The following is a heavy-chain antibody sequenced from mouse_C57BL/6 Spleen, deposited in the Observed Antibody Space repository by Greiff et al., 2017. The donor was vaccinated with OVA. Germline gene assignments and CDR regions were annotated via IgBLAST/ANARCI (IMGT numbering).Heavy chain of an antibody. CDR2: ISYDGSN. Sequence: DVKLVESGPGLVKPSQSLSLTCSVTGYSITSGYYWNWIRQFPGNKLEWMGYISYDGSNNYNPSLKNRISITRDTSKNQFFLKLNSVTTEDTATYYCAYWGYAMDYWGQGTSVTVSS. CDR3: AYWGYAMDY. CDR1: GYSITSGYY. V-gene: IGHV3-6*01. J-gene: IGHJ4*01. D-gene: IGHD4-1*01.